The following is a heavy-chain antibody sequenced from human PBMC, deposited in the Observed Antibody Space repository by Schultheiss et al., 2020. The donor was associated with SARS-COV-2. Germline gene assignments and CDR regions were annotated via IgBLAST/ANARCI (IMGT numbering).Heavy chain of an antibody. CDR2: IGTAGDT. CDR1: GFTFSSYD. Sequence: GESLKISCAASGFTFSSYDMHWVRQATGKGLEWVSAIGTAGDTYYPGSVKGRFTISRDNSKNTLYLQMNSLRAEDTAVYYCAKDGGSRGYCSGGSCSPYFDYWGQGTLVTVAS. V-gene: IGHV3-13*01. D-gene: IGHD2-15*01. CDR3: AKDGGSRGYCSGGSCSPYFDY. J-gene: IGHJ4*02.